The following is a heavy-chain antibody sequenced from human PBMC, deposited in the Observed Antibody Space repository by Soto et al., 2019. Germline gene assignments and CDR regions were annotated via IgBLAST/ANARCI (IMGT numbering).Heavy chain of an antibody. CDR1: GFTFSRYA. CDR2: ISYDGSKT. J-gene: IGHJ5*02. Sequence: QVQLAESGGGVVQPGSSLRLSCKASGFTFSRYAMNWVRQTPGKGLEWVALISYDGSKTTYSESARGRFTVSRYNSRNTFFLHLNSLRSEDTAVYYCAKDRQQVAGSHCLDPWGQGTLVAVSS. D-gene: IGHD1-1*01. V-gene: IGHV3-30*18. CDR3: AKDRQQVAGSHCLDP.